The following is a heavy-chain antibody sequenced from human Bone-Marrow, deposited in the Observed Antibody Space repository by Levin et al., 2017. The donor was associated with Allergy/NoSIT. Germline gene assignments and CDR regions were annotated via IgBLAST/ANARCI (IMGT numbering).Heavy chain of an antibody. V-gene: IGHV4-31*11. Sequence: PSETLSLTCAVSGVSISTGAYYWNWIRQHPGKGLEWLGYISYSGTKIYTPALQSRIDMSVDTSKNQFSLKLSSVTAADTALYYGAKSASNNHYYGMDVWGQGTTVTVSS. CDR3: AKSASNNHYYGMDV. CDR1: GVSISTGAYY. J-gene: IGHJ6*02. CDR2: ISYSGTK.